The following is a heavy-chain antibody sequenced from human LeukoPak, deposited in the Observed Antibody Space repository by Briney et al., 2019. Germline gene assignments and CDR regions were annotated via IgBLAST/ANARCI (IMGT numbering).Heavy chain of an antibody. CDR3: ARETDGLGYYYYGMDV. Sequence: SETLSLTCTVSGGSISSYYWSWIRPPAGKGLEWIGRIYTSGSTNYNPSLKSRVTMSVDTSKNQFSLKLSSVTAADTAVYYCARETDGLGYYYYGMDVWGQGTTVTVSS. V-gene: IGHV4-4*07. J-gene: IGHJ6*02. CDR1: GGSISSYY. D-gene: IGHD5-24*01. CDR2: IYTSGST.